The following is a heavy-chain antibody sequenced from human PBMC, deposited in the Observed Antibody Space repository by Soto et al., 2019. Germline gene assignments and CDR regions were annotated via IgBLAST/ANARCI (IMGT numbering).Heavy chain of an antibody. J-gene: IGHJ4*01. CDR1: GLSFRNYW. V-gene: IGHV3-74*01. Sequence: PWGSLRLSCVASGLSFRNYWVHWFRQAPGKGPEWVSRINTDGTYTSNADPVKGRFTISRDNAKNTLYLQMNSLRAEDTALYYCARDSGDGSGTSVHHRIDFCGNGTLVT. CDR2: INTDGTYT. CDR3: ARDSGDGSGTSVHHRIDF. D-gene: IGHD3-10*01.